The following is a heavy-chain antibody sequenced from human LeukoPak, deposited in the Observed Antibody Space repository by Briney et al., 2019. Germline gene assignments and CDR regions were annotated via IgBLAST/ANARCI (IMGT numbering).Heavy chain of an antibody. CDR2: INHSGST. CDR1: GGSFSGYY. D-gene: IGHD3-10*01. V-gene: IGHV4-34*01. CDR3: ARGSGWFGELFPNWFDP. Sequence: SETLSLTCAVYGGSFSGYYWSWIRQPPGKGLEWIGEINHSGSTNSNPSLTSRVTISVDTSKNQFSLKRSSVTAADTAVYYCARGSGWFGELFPNWFDPWGQGTLVTVSS. J-gene: IGHJ5*02.